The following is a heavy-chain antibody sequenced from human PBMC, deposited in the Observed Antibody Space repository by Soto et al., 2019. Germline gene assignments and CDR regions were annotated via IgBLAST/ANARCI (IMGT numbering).Heavy chain of an antibody. CDR3: ARDGAVGVYAHFDY. CDR1: GFGVSSYS. V-gene: IGHV3-48*02. D-gene: IGHD1-26*01. J-gene: IGHJ4*02. Sequence: GGSRRLACAASGFGVSSYSMNWVRQAPGKGLEWLSYIGGSSTTIYYADSVKGRFTISRDNAKNSLYLQMNSLRDEDTAVYYCARDGAVGVYAHFDYWGQGTLVTVSS. CDR2: IGGSSTTI.